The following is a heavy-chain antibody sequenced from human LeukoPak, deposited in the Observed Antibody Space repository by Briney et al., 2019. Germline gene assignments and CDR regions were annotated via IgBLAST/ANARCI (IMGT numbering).Heavy chain of an antibody. CDR2: ISSSGSTI. CDR3: AELGITMIGGV. V-gene: IGHV3-48*04. J-gene: IGHJ6*04. CDR1: GFTFSNYW. D-gene: IGHD3-10*02. Sequence: GGSLRLSCAASGFTFSNYWMSWVRQAPGKGLEWVSYISSSGSTIYYADSVKGRFTIPIDNAKNPLYLQMNSLRAEDTAVYYCAELGITMIGGVWGKGTTVTISS.